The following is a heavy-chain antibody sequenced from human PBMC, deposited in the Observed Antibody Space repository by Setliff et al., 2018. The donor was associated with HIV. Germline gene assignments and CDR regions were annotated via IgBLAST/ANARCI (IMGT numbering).Heavy chain of an antibody. CDR3: ARGNSRRLRVHYYYYYMDV. V-gene: IGHV4-61*09. J-gene: IGHJ6*03. CDR2: IYTSGNT. D-gene: IGHD4-17*01. Sequence: PSETLSLTCTVSGGSISSGSYYWSWIRQPAGKGLEWIGHIYTSGNTNHNPSLKSRVTISVDTSENQFSLKLSSVTAADTAVYCCARGNSRRLRVHYYYYYMDVWGKGTTVTVSS. CDR1: GGSISSGSYY.